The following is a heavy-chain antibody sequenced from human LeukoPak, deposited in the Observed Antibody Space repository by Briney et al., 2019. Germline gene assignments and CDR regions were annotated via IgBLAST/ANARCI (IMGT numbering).Heavy chain of an antibody. CDR2: MNPNSGDT. D-gene: IGHD3-22*01. CDR1: GYTFTTYE. CDR3: ARGFSDYDGTDYAILKY. J-gene: IGHJ4*02. V-gene: IGHV1-8*01. Sequence: ASVKVSCKASGYTFTTYEIDWVRQAPGQGLEWMGWMNPNSGDTGYAQKFQGRVTMARDTSMTTAYMELSSLSSEDTAVYYCARGFSDYDGTDYAILKYWGQGTLVTVSS.